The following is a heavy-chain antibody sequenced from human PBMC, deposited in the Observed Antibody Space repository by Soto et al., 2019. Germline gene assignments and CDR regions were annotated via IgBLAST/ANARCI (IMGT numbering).Heavy chain of an antibody. V-gene: IGHV4-59*01. CDR2: IYYSGST. J-gene: IGHJ5*02. CDR3: ARAGPPPNWFDP. Sequence: SETLSLTCTVSGGSISSYYWSWIRQPPGKGLEWIGYIYYSGSTNYNPSLKSRVTISVDTSKNQFSLKLSSVTAADTAVYYCARAGPPPNWFDPWGQGTLVTSPQ. CDR1: GGSISSYY. D-gene: IGHD3-10*01.